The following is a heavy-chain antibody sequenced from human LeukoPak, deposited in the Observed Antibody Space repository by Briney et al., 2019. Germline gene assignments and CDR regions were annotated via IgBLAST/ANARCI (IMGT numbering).Heavy chain of an antibody. Sequence: ASVKVSCKASGYTFTSYGNSWVRQAPGQGLEWMGWISGYNGNTNSAQKLQGRVSMTTDTSTSTAYMELRSLRSDDTAVYYCARDRSHDFWSGDYRDAFDIWGQGTMVTVSS. V-gene: IGHV1-18*01. D-gene: IGHD3-3*01. CDR1: GYTFTSYG. CDR3: ARDRSHDFWSGDYRDAFDI. J-gene: IGHJ3*02. CDR2: ISGYNGNT.